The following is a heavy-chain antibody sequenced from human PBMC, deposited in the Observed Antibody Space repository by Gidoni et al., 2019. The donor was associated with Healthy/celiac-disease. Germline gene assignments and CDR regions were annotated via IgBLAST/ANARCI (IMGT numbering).Heavy chain of an antibody. CDR3: ATVWGWGRAAMVAFDY. D-gene: IGHD5-18*01. CDR1: GYALTELS. J-gene: IGHJ4*02. CDR2: FDPEDGET. V-gene: IGHV1-24*01. Sequence: QVQLVQSGAAVKKPGASVKVSCRGSGYALTELSLHWVRQAPGKGLGWRGGFDPEDGETIYAQKFQGRVTMTEDTSTDTAYMELSILRSEDTAVYYCATVWGWGRAAMVAFDYWGQGTLVTVSS.